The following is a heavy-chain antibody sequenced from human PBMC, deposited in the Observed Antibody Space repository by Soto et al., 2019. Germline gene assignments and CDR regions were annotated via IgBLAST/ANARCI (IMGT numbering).Heavy chain of an antibody. Sequence: QVVLLQSGAEVKEPGSSVMVSCQVSGSTFNNFAFSWVRQAPGHGPEWMGGIVVDSNTAEYSQRFQDRVTITADTSTDTLYMELGSLTFEDTAVYYCARAIKRWEGNYHFDFWGQGTLVTVSS. CDR1: GSTFNNFA. CDR3: ARAIKRWEGNYHFDF. D-gene: IGHD1-26*01. V-gene: IGHV1-69*06. CDR2: IVVDSNTA. J-gene: IGHJ4*02.